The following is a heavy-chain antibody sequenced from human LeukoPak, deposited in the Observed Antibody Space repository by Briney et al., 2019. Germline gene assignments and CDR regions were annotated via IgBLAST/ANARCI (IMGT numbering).Heavy chain of an antibody. J-gene: IGHJ4*02. CDR3: ARGLPMITFGGVIATLFDY. CDR2: INPNSGGT. V-gene: IGHV1-2*02. CDR1: GYTFTSYY. D-gene: IGHD3-16*02. Sequence: ASVKVSCKASGYTFTSYYMHWVRQAPGQGLEWMGWINPNSGGTNYAQKFQGRVTMTRDTSISTAYMELSRLRSDDTAVYYCARGLPMITFGGVIATLFDYWGQGTLVTVSS.